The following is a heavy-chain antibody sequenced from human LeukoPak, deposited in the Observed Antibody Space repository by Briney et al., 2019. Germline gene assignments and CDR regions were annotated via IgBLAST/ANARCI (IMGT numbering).Heavy chain of an antibody. CDR1: GGSISSSSYY. V-gene: IGHV4-39*07. Sequence: PSETLSLTCTVSGGSISSSSYYWGWIRQPPGKGLEWIGSIYYSGSTYYNPSLKSQLTISVDTSKNQFSLKLSSVTAADTAVYYCARVLPSRHTYSSSWYMGAFDIWGQGTMVTVSS. D-gene: IGHD6-13*01. CDR3: ARVLPSRHTYSSSWYMGAFDI. CDR2: IYYSGST. J-gene: IGHJ3*02.